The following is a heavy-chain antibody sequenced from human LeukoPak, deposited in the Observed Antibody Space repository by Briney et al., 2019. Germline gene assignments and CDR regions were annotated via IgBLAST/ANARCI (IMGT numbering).Heavy chain of an antibody. CDR2: IIPILGIA. V-gene: IGHV1-69*02. CDR1: GYTFTGYY. CDR3: ADDISGTGQGY. D-gene: IGHD1-7*01. J-gene: IGHJ4*02. Sequence: ASVKVSCKASGYTFTGYYMHWVRQAPGQGLEWMGRIIPILGIANYAQKFQGRVTITADKSTSTAYMELSSLRSEDTAVYYCADDISGTGQGYWGQGTLVTVSS.